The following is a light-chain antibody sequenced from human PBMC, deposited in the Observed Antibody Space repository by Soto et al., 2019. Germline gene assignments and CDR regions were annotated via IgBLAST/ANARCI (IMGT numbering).Light chain of an antibody. CDR1: QSISSY. J-gene: IGKJ1*01. CDR2: AAS. Sequence: DIQMTKSPSSLSASVGDRVTITCRASQSISSYLNWYQQKPGKAPKLLIYAASRLQRGXPXSXRGSGSGTDFTLTISSLRPEDFATYSCKQSYSTLGTFGQGTIVNIK. CDR3: KQSYSTLGT. V-gene: IGKV1-39*01.